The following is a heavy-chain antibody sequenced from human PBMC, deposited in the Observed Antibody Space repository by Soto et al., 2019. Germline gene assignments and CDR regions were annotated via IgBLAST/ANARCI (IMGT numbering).Heavy chain of an antibody. V-gene: IGHV4-4*02. J-gene: IGHJ1*01. CDR2: IYHSGST. CDR3: ANPERYSSGWYFRFAEYFQH. D-gene: IGHD6-19*01. Sequence: SETLSLTCAVSSGSISSSNWWSWVRQPPGKGLEWIGEIYHSGSTNYNPSLKSRVTISVDKSKNQFSLKLSSVTAADTAVYYCANPERYSSGWYFRFAEYFQHWGQGTLVTVSS. CDR1: SGSISSSNW.